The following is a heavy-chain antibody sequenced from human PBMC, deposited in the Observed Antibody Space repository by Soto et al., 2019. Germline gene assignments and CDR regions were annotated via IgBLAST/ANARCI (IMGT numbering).Heavy chain of an antibody. CDR1: GFSFSSFA. Sequence: EVQLLESGGTLVQPGESLRLSCEVSGFSFSSFAMNWVRQAPGEGLEWVSSIRGTATSYADSVKGRFTISRDNSKNTVYLQMNTLRGEDTAVYYWAKCAVLMTKSGGWCNWFDPWGQGTLVIVSS. V-gene: IGHV3-23*01. CDR2: IRGTAT. J-gene: IGHJ5*02. CDR3: AKCAVLMTKSGGWCNWFDP. D-gene: IGHD2-21*01.